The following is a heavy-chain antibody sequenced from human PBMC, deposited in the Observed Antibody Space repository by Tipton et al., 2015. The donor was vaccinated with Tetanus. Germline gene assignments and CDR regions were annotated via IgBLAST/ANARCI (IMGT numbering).Heavy chain of an antibody. CDR1: GFTFSSYA. CDR3: AKPMGGWELLPSDY. J-gene: IGHJ4*02. V-gene: IGHV3-23*01. D-gene: IGHD1-26*01. Sequence: SLRLSCAASGFTFSSYAMSWVRQAPGKGLEWVSAISDSGGSTYYADSVKGRFTISRDNSKNTLFLQMNGLRAEDTAVYYCAKPMGGWELLPSDYWGQGTLVTVSS. CDR2: ISDSGGST.